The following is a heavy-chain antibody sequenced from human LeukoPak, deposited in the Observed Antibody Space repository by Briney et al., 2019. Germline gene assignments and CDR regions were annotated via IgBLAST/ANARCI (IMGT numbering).Heavy chain of an antibody. CDR3: ARDSSIWPDY. CDR1: GYTFTSYD. J-gene: IGHJ4*02. D-gene: IGHD6-13*01. CDR2: INPNSGGT. Sequence: ASVKVSCKASGYTFTSYDINWGRQAPGQGLEWMGWINPNSGGTNYAQKFQGRVTITRDTSISPAYMELSRLRSDDTAVYYCARDSSIWPDYWGQGTLVTVSS. V-gene: IGHV1-2*02.